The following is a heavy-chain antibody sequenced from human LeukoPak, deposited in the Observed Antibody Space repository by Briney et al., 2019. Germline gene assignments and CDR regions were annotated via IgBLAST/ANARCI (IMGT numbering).Heavy chain of an antibody. V-gene: IGHV3-74*01. Sequence: PGGSLRLSCAASGFTFSSFWMHWVRQAPGKGLVWVSRINSDGTTTNYADSVKGRFTISRDNAQNTLYLQMNSLRAEDTAVYYCVRSTSQTFIIERAVTPINRPDYWGQGTLVTVSS. CDR2: INSDGTTT. J-gene: IGHJ4*02. CDR3: VRSTSQTFIIERAVTPINRPDY. CDR1: GFTFSSFW. D-gene: IGHD5-24*01.